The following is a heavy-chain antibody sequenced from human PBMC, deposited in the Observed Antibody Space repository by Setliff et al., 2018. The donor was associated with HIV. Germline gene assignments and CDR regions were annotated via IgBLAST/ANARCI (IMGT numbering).Heavy chain of an antibody. CDR1: GYTFTNYY. J-gene: IGHJ4*02. CDR2: IIPILGIA. V-gene: IGHV1-69*10. D-gene: IGHD2-15*01. Sequence: GASVKVSCKASGYTFTNYYMHWVRQAPGQGLEWMGGIIPILGIANYAQKFQGRVTITADKSTSTAYMELSSLRSEDTAVYYCARDVVHVGGYFDYWGQGTLVTVSS. CDR3: ARDVVHVGGYFDY.